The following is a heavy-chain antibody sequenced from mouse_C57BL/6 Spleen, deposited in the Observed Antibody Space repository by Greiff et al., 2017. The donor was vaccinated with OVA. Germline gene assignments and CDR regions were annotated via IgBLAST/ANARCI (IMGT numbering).Heavy chain of an antibody. CDR3: ARIYYGYDLVY. D-gene: IGHD2-2*01. CDR2: ISYDGSN. CDR1: GYSITSGYY. Sequence: VQLKESGPGLVKPSQSLSLTCSVTGYSITSGYYWNWIRQLPGNKLEWMGYISYDGSNNYNPSLKNRISITRDTSKNQFFLKLNSVTTEDTATYYCARIYYGYDLVYWGQGTTLTVSS. V-gene: IGHV3-6*01. J-gene: IGHJ2*01.